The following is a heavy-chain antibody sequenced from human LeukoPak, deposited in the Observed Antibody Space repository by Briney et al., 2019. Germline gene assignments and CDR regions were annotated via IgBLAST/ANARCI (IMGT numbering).Heavy chain of an antibody. CDR1: GFTFSSYS. V-gene: IGHV3-48*04. D-gene: IGHD1-26*01. Sequence: GGSLGLSCAASGFTFSSYSMNWVRQAPGKGLEWVSYISSSSSTIYYADSVKGRFTISRDNAKNSLYLQMNSLRAEDTAVCYCATAEWELPLDYWGQGTLVTVSS. CDR3: ATAEWELPLDY. CDR2: ISSSSSTI. J-gene: IGHJ4*02.